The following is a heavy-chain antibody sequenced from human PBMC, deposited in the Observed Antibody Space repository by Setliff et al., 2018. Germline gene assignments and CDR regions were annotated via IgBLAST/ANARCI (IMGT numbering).Heavy chain of an antibody. V-gene: IGHV1-46*01. Sequence: GASVKVSCKASGYTFTYYYMHWVRQAPGQGLEWMGVINPSGGSTTYAQRFQGRVTMTRDTSTSTVYMYLSSLRSEDTAVYYCARESTAKNFWGEYSDYWGQGTQVTVSS. CDR3: ARESTAKNFWGEYSDY. CDR2: INPSGGST. D-gene: IGHD3-3*01. J-gene: IGHJ4*02. CDR1: GYTFTYYY.